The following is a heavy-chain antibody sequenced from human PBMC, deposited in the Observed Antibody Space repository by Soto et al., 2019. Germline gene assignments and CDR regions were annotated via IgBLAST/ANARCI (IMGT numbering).Heavy chain of an antibody. V-gene: IGHV3-66*01. CDR2: LYRGPGT. Sequence: VQLVESGGGLVQPGGSLRLSCAASGFTVSSNYMSWVRQAPGKGLEWLSMLYRGPGTYYADSLKDRITISRDSSKNTLYLQLNSPRAEYTAIYYFVREGGGDCSNGFDLLGPGTMVTVSP. J-gene: IGHJ3*01. CDR3: VREGGGDCSNGFDL. D-gene: IGHD2-21*01. CDR1: GFTVSSNY.